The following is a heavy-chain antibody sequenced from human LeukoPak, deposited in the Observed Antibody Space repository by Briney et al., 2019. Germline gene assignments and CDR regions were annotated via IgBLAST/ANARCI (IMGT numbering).Heavy chain of an antibody. V-gene: IGHV3-21*01. J-gene: IGHJ4*02. Sequence: GGSLRLSCAASGFTFSSYTMNWVRQAPGKGLEWVSSISSSGSYMYYADSLKGRFTISRDNAKNSLYLQMTSLRPEDTAVYYCARDNGYFTCWGQGTLVTVSS. CDR3: ARDNGYFTC. D-gene: IGHD5-18*01. CDR1: GFTFSSYT. CDR2: ISSSGSYM.